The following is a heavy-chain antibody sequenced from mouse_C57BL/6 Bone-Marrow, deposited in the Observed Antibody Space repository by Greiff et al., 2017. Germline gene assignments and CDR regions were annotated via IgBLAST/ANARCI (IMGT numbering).Heavy chain of an antibody. Sequence: EVQGVESGGDLVKPGGSLKLSCAASGFTFSSYGMSWVRQTPDKRLEWVATISSGGSYTYYPDSVKGRFTISRDNAKNTLYLQMSSLKSEDTAMYYCARHPPAYWGQGTLVTVSA. CDR2: ISSGGSYT. CDR1: GFTFSSYG. J-gene: IGHJ3*01. V-gene: IGHV5-6*01. CDR3: ARHPPAY.